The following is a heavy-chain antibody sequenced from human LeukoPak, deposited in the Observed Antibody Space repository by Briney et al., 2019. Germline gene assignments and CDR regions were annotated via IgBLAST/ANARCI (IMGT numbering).Heavy chain of an antibody. J-gene: IGHJ4*02. D-gene: IGHD5-18*01. V-gene: IGHV3-23*01. CDR2: ISGSGENT. CDR3: ARAVMSGYSYGLGVDY. CDR1: GFTFSSYA. Sequence: PGGSLRHSCAASGFTFSSYAMSWVRQAPGKGLEWVSAISGSGENTYYADSVKGRFTISRDNSKNTLYLQMNSLRAEDTAVYYCARAVMSGYSYGLGVDYWGQGTLVTVSS.